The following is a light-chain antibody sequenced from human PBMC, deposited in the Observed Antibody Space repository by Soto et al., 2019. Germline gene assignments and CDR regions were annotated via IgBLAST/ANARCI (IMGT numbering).Light chain of an antibody. CDR3: STYTSSDNIFFV. V-gene: IGLV2-14*03. J-gene: IGLJ1*01. CDR2: DVS. Sequence: QSALTQPASVSGSPGQSITISCTGFNSDIDTYNHVSWYQQHPGKAPKLMIFDVSKRPSGVSTRVSGSKSGKTASLTISGLQAEDEADYYYSTYTSSDNIFFVFGAGTKLTVL. CDR1: NSDIDTYNH.